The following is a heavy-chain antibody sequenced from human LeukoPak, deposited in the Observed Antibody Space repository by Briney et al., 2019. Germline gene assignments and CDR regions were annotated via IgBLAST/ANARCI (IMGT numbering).Heavy chain of an antibody. V-gene: IGHV4-39*07. CDR2: IYYSGST. D-gene: IGHD1-1*01. CDR1: GGSISSSSYY. Sequence: PSETLSLTCTVSGGSISSSSYYWGWIRQPPGKGLEWIGSIYYSGSTYYNPSLKSRVTISVDTSRNQFSLKLSSVTAADTAVYYCARGQDDNYYFDYWGQGTLVTVSS. CDR3: ARGQDDNYYFDY. J-gene: IGHJ4*02.